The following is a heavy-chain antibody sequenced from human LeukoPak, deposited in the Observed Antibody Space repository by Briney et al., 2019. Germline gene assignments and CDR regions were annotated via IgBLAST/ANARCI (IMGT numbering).Heavy chain of an antibody. CDR2: ISGSGGST. CDR3: ARGGITMVRGVYMDV. J-gene: IGHJ6*03. V-gene: IGHV3-23*01. CDR1: GFTFSSYA. D-gene: IGHD3-10*01. Sequence: QSGGSLRLSCAASGFTFSSYAMSWVRQAPGKGLEWVSAISGSGGSTYYADSVKGRFTISRDNSKNTLYLQMNSLRAEDTALYYCARGGITMVRGVYMDVWGKGTTVTVSS.